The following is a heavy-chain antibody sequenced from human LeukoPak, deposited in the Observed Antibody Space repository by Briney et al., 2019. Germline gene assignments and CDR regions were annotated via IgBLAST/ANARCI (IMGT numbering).Heavy chain of an antibody. Sequence: SSETLSLTCTVSGGSISISSYYWGWVRQSPGGGLEWIGSITYSGNTYYNPSLKSRVTISVDTSNNQFSLQLYTVTAADTAVYFCARRGHNHFYDYWGQGTLVTVSS. CDR1: GGSISISSYY. D-gene: IGHD1-1*01. CDR2: ITYSGNT. CDR3: ARRGHNHFYDY. J-gene: IGHJ4*02. V-gene: IGHV4-39*01.